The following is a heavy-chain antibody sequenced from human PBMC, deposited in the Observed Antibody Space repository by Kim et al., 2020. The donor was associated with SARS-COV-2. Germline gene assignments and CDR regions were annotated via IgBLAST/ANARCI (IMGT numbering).Heavy chain of an antibody. CDR3: TRQSARDEYSSSSDFDY. J-gene: IGHJ4*02. V-gene: IGHV3-73*01. D-gene: IGHD6-6*01. CDR1: GFTFSGSA. Sequence: GGSLRLSCAASGFTFSGSAMHWVRQASGKRLEWVGRIRSKANSYATAYAASVKGRFTISRDDSKNTAYLQMNSLKTEDTAVYYCTRQSARDEYSSSSDFDYWGQGTLVTVSS. CDR2: IRSKANSYAT.